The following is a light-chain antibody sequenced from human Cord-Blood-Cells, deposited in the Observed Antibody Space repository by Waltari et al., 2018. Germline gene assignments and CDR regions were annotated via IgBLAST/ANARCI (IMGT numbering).Light chain of an antibody. CDR2: AAS. CDR3: QQSYSTPQT. V-gene: IGKV1-39*01. Sequence: DIQMTQSPSSLSASVGDRVNITCRASQSLSSYLNWYQQKPGKAPKLLIYAASSLQSGFPSRFSGSGSGTDFTLTISSLQPEDFATYYCQQSYSTPQTFGQGTKVEIK. CDR1: QSLSSY. J-gene: IGKJ1*01.